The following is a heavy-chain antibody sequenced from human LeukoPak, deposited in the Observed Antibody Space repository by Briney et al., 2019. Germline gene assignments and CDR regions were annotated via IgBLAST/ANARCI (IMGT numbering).Heavy chain of an antibody. CDR3: AKDSVKVTTVRRVPHYMDV. J-gene: IGHJ6*03. CDR1: GFTFSSYG. D-gene: IGHD4-17*01. Sequence: GGSLRLSCAASGFTFSSYGIHWVRQAPGKGLEWVAFIRYDGSIKYYADSVKGRFTISRDNSKNTLYLQMNSLRAEDTAVYYCAKDSVKVTTVRRVPHYMDVWGKGTTVTISS. CDR2: IRYDGSIK. V-gene: IGHV3-30*02.